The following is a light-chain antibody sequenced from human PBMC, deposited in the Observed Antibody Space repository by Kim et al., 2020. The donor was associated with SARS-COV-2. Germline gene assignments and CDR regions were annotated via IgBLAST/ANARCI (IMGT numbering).Light chain of an antibody. Sequence: DIQMTQSPSTLSASVGDRVTITCRASQSISSWLAWYQEKPGKAPKLLIYEASSLKSGVPSRFSGSGSGTEFTLTISSLQPDDFATYYCQQYYNYQWTFGQGTKVEIK. CDR3: QQYYNYQWT. CDR1: QSISSW. J-gene: IGKJ1*01. CDR2: EAS. V-gene: IGKV1-5*03.